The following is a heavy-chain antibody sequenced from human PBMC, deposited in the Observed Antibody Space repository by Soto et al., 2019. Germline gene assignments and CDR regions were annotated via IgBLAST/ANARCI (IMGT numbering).Heavy chain of an antibody. Sequence: SXTLSLTCTVSGGSMSSTSYYWGWIRQPPGKVLEWIGTIYYSGSTYYNPSLKSRVTISVDTSKNQFSLKLSSVTAADTAVYYCARAAYYYESSGYYPGDYWGQGTLVTVSS. CDR1: GGSMSSTSYY. V-gene: IGHV4-39*01. CDR2: IYYSGST. J-gene: IGHJ4*02. CDR3: ARAAYYYESSGYYPGDY. D-gene: IGHD3-22*01.